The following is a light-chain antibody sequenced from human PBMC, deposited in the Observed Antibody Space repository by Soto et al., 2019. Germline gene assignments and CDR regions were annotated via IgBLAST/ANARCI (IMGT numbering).Light chain of an antibody. CDR3: QSYDSSLSGSV. CDR2: GNS. V-gene: IGLV1-40*01. J-gene: IGLJ2*01. CDR1: SSNIGAGYD. Sequence: QLVLTQPPSVSGAPGQRVTISCTGSSSNIGAGYDVHWYQQLPGTAPKLLIHGNSNRPSGVPDRISGSKSGTSASLAITGLQAEDEADYYCQSYDSSLSGSVFGGGTKL.